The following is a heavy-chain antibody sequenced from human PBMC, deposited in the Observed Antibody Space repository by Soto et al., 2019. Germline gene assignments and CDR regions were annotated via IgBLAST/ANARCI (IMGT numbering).Heavy chain of an antibody. Sequence: LSLPCSVSGDSLTTNCYYWGCIRQPPGQGLQWIGNVYWPGSTFSPPSHTSRIFISANTSNYEFSLRLASVPAADTAVYYCARSHYTYGLLIDYWGPGTLVTVSS. CDR3: ARSHYTYGLLIDY. V-gene: IGHV4-39*01. J-gene: IGHJ4*02. CDR1: GDSLTTNCYY. D-gene: IGHD2-8*01. CDR2: VYWPGST.